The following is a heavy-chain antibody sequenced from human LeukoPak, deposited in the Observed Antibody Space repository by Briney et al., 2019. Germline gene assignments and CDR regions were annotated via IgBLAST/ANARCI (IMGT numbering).Heavy chain of an antibody. J-gene: IGHJ5*02. V-gene: IGHV4-4*07. D-gene: IGHD2-2*02. CDR1: GGSISSYY. Sequence: SETLSLTCTVSGGSISSYYWSWIRQPAGKGLEWIGRIYTSGSTNYNPSLKSRVTMSVDTSKNQFSLKLSSVTAADTAVYYCAGEIVVVPAAIPEDWFDPWGQGTLVTVSS. CDR3: AGEIVVVPAAIPEDWFDP. CDR2: IYTSGST.